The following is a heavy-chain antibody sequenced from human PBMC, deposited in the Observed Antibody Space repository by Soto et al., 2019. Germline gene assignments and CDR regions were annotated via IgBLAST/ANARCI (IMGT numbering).Heavy chain of an antibody. J-gene: IGHJ6*02. D-gene: IGHD3-16*01. Sequence: EVQLLESGGGLVQPGESLRLSCAASGFTFDGYTMNWVRQAPGKGLEWVAGVRGSGSPTYYADSVKGRFTISRDTSKNTLYLQVNSLRVEDTAVYFCARSMETFYSGLDVWGQGTTVTVSS. V-gene: IGHV3-23*01. CDR3: ARSMETFYSGLDV. CDR2: VRGSGSPT. CDR1: GFTFDGYT.